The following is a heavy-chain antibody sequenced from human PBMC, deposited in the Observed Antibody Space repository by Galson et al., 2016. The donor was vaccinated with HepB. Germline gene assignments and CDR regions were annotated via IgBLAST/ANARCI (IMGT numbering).Heavy chain of an antibody. D-gene: IGHD7-27*01. CDR1: GFSLNSYGVG. V-gene: IGHV2-5*02. J-gene: IGHJ5*02. Sequence: PALVKPTQTLTLTCTVSGFSLNSYGVGVAWIRQPPGEAPEWLGAVYWDDDYRYSPALKSRITITRDSSRDQVIPTLTNMDPVDSATYYCAYTSARYTTNWYPNWLDPWGQGTLVTVSS. CDR3: AYTSARYTTNWYPNWLDP. CDR2: VYWDDDY.